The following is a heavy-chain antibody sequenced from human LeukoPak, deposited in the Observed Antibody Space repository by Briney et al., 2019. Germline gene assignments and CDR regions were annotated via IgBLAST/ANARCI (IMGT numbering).Heavy chain of an antibody. Sequence: GGSLRLSCAASGFTFSSYGMHWVRQAPGKGLEWVAFIRYDGSNKYYADSVKGRFTISRDNSKNTLYLQMNSLRAEDTAVYYCAKDSHIVVVVAAKDYWGQGTLVTVSS. CDR1: GFTFSSYG. V-gene: IGHV3-30*02. D-gene: IGHD2-15*01. CDR3: AKDSHIVVVVAAKDY. J-gene: IGHJ4*02. CDR2: IRYDGSNK.